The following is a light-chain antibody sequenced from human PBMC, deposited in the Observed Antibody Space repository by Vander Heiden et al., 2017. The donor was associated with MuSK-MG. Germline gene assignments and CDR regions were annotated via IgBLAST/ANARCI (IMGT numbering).Light chain of an antibody. J-gene: IGKJ4*01. Sequence: GDRVTISCRASQNMNTFLNWFQQKPGKPPTLLIYGTSTLYSGVPSRFSGSGSGTDFTLTISSLQAEDFATYYCQQSSRTPLTFGGGTRVEIK. CDR1: QNMNTF. CDR2: GTS. V-gene: IGKV1-39*01. CDR3: QQSSRTPLT.